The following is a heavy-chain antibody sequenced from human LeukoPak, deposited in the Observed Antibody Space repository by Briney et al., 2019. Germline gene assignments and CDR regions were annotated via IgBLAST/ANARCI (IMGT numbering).Heavy chain of an antibody. CDR2: IKQDGSEK. Sequence: GGSLRLSCAASGFTFSSYAMHWVRQAPGKGLEWVANIKQDGSEKYYVDSVKGRFTISRDNAKNSLYLQMNSLRAEDTAVYYCARPLSYDSSGYYHWGQGTLVTVSS. CDR3: ARPLSYDSSGYYH. V-gene: IGHV3-7*03. D-gene: IGHD3-22*01. CDR1: GFTFSSYA. J-gene: IGHJ1*01.